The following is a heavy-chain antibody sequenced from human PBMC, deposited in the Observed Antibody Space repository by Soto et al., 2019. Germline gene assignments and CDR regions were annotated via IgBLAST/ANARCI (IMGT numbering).Heavy chain of an antibody. V-gene: IGHV1-3*01. Sequence: ASVKVSCKASGYTFPSYAMHWVRQAPGQRLEWMGWINAGNGNTKYSQKFQGRVTITRDTSASTAYMELSSLRSEDTAVYYCARDNTIIRYAFWSGYDTGNAFDIWGQGTMDPVSS. CDR2: INAGNGNT. CDR3: ARDNTIIRYAFWSGYDTGNAFDI. D-gene: IGHD3-3*01. CDR1: GYTFPSYA. J-gene: IGHJ3*02.